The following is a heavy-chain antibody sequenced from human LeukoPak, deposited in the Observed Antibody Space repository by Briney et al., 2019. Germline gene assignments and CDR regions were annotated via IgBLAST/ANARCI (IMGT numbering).Heavy chain of an antibody. CDR2: ISYDGSNK. D-gene: IGHD3-22*01. V-gene: IGHV3-30*18. CDR3: AKDLAAGSGYYFDY. J-gene: IGHJ4*02. Sequence: GGSLRLSCAASGFTFSSYGMHWVRQAPGKGLEWVAVISYDGSNKYYADSVKGRFTISRDNSKNTLYLQMNSLRAEDTAVYYCAKDLAAGSGYYFDYWGQGTLVTVSS. CDR1: GFTFSSYG.